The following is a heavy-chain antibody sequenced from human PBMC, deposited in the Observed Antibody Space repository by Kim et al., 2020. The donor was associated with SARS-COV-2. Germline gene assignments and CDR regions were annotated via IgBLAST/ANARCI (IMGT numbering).Heavy chain of an antibody. CDR1: GFTFGDYA. CDR3: TRDHYYYGMDV. Sequence: GGSLRLSCTASGFTFGDYAMSWVRQAPGKGLEWVGFIRSKAYGGTTEYAASVKGRFTISRDDSKSIAYLQMNSLKTEDTAVYYCTRDHYYYGMDVWGQGTTVTVSS. V-gene: IGHV3-49*04. J-gene: IGHJ6*02. CDR2: IRSKAYGGTT.